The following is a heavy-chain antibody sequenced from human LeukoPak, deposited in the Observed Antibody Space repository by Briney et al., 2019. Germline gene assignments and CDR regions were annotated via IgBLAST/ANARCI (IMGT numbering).Heavy chain of an antibody. CDR3: ARDTNYYDSSGFLTDAFDI. D-gene: IGHD3-22*01. J-gene: IGHJ3*02. Sequence: GSLRLSCVVSGFTSSDHYIDWARQAPGKGLEWVGRIRNKVNSYTTEYAASVKDRFTISRDDSKNSVWLQMNSLKTEDSAVYYCARDTNYYDSSGFLTDAFDIWGQGTMVTVSS. V-gene: IGHV3-72*01. CDR2: IRNKVNSYTT. CDR1: GFTSSDHY.